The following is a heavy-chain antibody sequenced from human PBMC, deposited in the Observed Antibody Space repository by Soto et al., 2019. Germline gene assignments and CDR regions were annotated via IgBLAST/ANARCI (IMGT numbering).Heavy chain of an antibody. J-gene: IGHJ2*01. V-gene: IGHV4-31*03. Sequence: PSETLSLTCTVSGGSISSGDYYWTWIRQHPGKGLEWIGYIYNSGSTYHNPSLKSRLIISLDMSKNQFSLKLSSVTAADTAVYYCARAVSSAGRDWYFDLWGRGTLVTVS. CDR2: IYNSGST. CDR3: ARAVSSAGRDWYFDL. D-gene: IGHD6-13*01. CDR1: GGSISSGDYY.